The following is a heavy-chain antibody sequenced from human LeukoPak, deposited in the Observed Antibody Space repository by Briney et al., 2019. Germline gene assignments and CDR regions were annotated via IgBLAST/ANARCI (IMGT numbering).Heavy chain of an antibody. CDR2: INTDGSST. V-gene: IGHV3-74*01. Sequence: GGSLRLSCAASGFTFSSYWMHWVRQAPGKGLVWVSRINTDGSSTNYADSVKGRFTISRDNAKNTLYLQMNSLRAEDTAVYYCVRGGSSGSGTYIPSWGQGTLVTVSS. D-gene: IGHD3-10*01. CDR3: VRGGSSGSGTYIPS. CDR1: GFTFSSYW. J-gene: IGHJ5*02.